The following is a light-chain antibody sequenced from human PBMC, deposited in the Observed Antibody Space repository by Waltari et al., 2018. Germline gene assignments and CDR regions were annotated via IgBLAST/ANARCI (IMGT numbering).Light chain of an antibody. J-gene: IGLJ3*02. Sequence: QSVLTQPPSVSGAPGQRGTISCTGSSPNIGAGYDVHWYQQLPGTVPKLLIDGNNNRPSGVPDRFSGSKSGTSASLAITGLQAEDEADYYCQSYDRSLSGWVFGGGTKLTVL. CDR2: GNN. V-gene: IGLV1-40*01. CDR1: SPNIGAGYD. CDR3: QSYDRSLSGWV.